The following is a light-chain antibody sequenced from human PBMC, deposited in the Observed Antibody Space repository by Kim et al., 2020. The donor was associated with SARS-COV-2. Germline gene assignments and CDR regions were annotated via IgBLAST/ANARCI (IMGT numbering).Light chain of an antibody. CDR2: AAS. Sequence: IVLTQSPATLSLSPGERATLSCRARETISSSYLAWYQQRRVQAPRLLIYAASTRVTGIPDRFSGSGSGTDFTLTIDRLEPEDFAVYYCQQYSSSPYTFGQGTKLEI. CDR3: QQYSSSPYT. CDR1: ETISSSY. V-gene: IGKV3-20*01. J-gene: IGKJ2*01.